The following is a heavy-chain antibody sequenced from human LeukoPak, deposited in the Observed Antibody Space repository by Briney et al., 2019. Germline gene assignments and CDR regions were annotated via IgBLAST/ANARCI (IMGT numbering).Heavy chain of an antibody. V-gene: IGHV3-23*01. D-gene: IGHD6-13*01. Sequence: GGSLRLSCAASGFTFSSYAKSWVRQAPGKGLEWVSAISGSGGSTYYADSVKGRFTISRDNSKNTLYLQMNSLRAEDTAVYYCAKDSIAAAGTRWFDPWGQGTLVTVSS. CDR1: GFTFSSYA. J-gene: IGHJ5*02. CDR2: ISGSGGST. CDR3: AKDSIAAAGTRWFDP.